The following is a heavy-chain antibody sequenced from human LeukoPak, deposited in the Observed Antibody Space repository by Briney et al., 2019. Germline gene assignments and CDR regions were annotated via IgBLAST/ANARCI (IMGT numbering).Heavy chain of an antibody. CDR2: IYRFGNT. CDR1: GDSISSDY. CDR3: AGRGQRYFRD. J-gene: IGHJ1*01. Sequence: SETLSLTCTVSGDSISSDYWSWIRQPPGKGLEWIAYIYRFGNTDYNPSLMRRVTIPLDTSKKQVSLNLTSVTAADTAVYYCAGRGQRYFRDWGQGTLVTVYS. V-gene: IGHV4-4*08.